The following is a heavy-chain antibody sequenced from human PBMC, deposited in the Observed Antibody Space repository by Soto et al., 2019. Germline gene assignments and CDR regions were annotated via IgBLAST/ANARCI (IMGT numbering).Heavy chain of an antibody. Sequence: GESLKISCKGSGYSFTNYWIGWVRQMPGKGLEWMGIIYPGDSDTRYSPSFQGQVTISADKSISTAYLQWSSLKASDTAMYYCARQIIAVAGPYDAFDIWGQGTMVTVSS. CDR2: IYPGDSDT. D-gene: IGHD6-19*01. CDR1: GYSFTNYW. CDR3: ARQIIAVAGPYDAFDI. J-gene: IGHJ3*02. V-gene: IGHV5-51*01.